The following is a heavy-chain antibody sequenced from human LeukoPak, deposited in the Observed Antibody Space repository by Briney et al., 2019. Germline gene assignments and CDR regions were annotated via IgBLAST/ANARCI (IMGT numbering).Heavy chain of an antibody. CDR2: INPSGGST. CDR1: GYTFTSYY. D-gene: IGHD3-3*01. V-gene: IGHV1-46*01. CDR3: TSSRGEDYYDFWSGYFNWFDP. J-gene: IGHJ5*02. Sequence: ASVKVSCKASGYTFTSYYMHWVRQAPGQGLEWMGIINPSGGSTSYAQKFQGRVTMTRDTSISTAYMELSRLRSDDTAVYYCTSSRGEDYYDFWSGYFNWFDPWGQGTLVTVSS.